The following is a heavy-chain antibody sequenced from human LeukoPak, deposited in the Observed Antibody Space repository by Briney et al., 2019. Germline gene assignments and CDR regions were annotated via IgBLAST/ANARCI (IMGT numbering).Heavy chain of an antibody. Sequence: GRPLRLSCAASGFIFSSYAMHWVRQAPGKGLEWVAYIGYSGSTIYYADSVQGRFTIFRDNAKNSLYLQMNSLRAEDTAVYYCARDGPTYSSGWYKWFDPWGQGTLVTVSS. CDR3: ARDGPTYSSGWYKWFDP. J-gene: IGHJ5*02. CDR1: GFIFSSYA. V-gene: IGHV3-48*04. D-gene: IGHD6-19*01. CDR2: IGYSGSTI.